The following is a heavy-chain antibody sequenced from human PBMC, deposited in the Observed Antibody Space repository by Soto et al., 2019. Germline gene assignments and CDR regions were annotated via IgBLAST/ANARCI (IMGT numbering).Heavy chain of an antibody. J-gene: IGHJ4*02. D-gene: IGHD3-16*01. CDR1: GWSFSGCY. CDR3: ARGWGLGVFDY. V-gene: IGHV4-34*01. Sequence: QVQLQQWGAGLLKPSETLSLTCAVYGWSFSGCYWNWIRQPPGRGLEWIGEINHSGSTNYNPSLKSRVTISVDTSKNQFSLKLSSVTAADTAVYYCARGWGLGVFDYWGQGTLVTVSS. CDR2: INHSGST.